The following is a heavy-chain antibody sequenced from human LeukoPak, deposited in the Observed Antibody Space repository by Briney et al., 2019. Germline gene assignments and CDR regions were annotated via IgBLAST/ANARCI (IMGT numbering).Heavy chain of an antibody. D-gene: IGHD3-22*01. CDR2: IYTSGST. V-gene: IGHV4-4*07. CDR3: ARDQYYYDSSGNSLFDY. J-gene: IGHJ4*02. CDR1: GGSISSYY. Sequence: SETLSLTCTFSGGSISSYYWSWIRQPAGKGLEWIGRIYTSGSTNYNPSLKSRVTMSVDTSKNQFSLKLSSVTDADTAVYYCARDQYYYDSSGNSLFDYWGQGTLVTVSS.